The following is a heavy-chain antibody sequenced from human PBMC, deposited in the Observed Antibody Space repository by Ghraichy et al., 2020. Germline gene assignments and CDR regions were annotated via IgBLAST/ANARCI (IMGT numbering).Heavy chain of an antibody. Sequence: SETLSLTCAVYGGSFSGYYWSWIRQPPGKGLEWIGEINHSGSTNYNPSLKSRVTISVDTSKNQFSLKLSSVTAADTAVYYCARVFGIGSYYFDYWGQGTLVTVSS. V-gene: IGHV4-34*01. CDR2: INHSGST. CDR1: GGSFSGYY. D-gene: IGHD1-14*01. J-gene: IGHJ4*02. CDR3: ARVFGIGSYYFDY.